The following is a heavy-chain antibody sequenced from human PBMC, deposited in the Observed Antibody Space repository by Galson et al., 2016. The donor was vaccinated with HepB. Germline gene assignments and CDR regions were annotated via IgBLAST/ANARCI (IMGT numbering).Heavy chain of an antibody. CDR2: IYYSGST. CDR3: ARVPHITDFCSAYLEYYYYAMDV. V-gene: IGHV4-61*01. D-gene: IGHD3-3*01. J-gene: IGHJ6*02. CDR1: GGSVSSGSYY. Sequence: SETLSLTCTVSGGSVSSGSYYWSWIRQPPGKGLEWIGYIYYSGSTNYNPSLKSRVTISVDTSKNPFSLKLSSVTAADTAVYYCARVPHITDFCSAYLEYYYYAMDVWGQGTTVTVSS.